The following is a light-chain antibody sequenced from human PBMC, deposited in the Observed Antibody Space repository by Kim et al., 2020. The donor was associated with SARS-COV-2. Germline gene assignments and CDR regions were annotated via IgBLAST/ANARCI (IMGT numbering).Light chain of an antibody. V-gene: IGKV2-24*01. J-gene: IGKJ3*01. CDR1: QSLGHTDGITY. CDR2: KIS. CDR3: VQLTEFTFT. Sequence: PASLSYRSSQSLGHTDGITYLSWLHQRPGQPPRLLIYKISNRFSGVPDRFSGSGAGTDFTLKISRVEAEDVGVYYCVQLTEFTFTFGPGTKVDIK.